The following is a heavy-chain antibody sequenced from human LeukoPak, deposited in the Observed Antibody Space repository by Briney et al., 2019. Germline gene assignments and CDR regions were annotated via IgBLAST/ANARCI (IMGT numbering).Heavy chain of an antibody. Sequence: GGSLRLSCAASGFTFSNAWMSWVRQAPGKGLEWLGRIGSKTDGGTTDYAASVKGRFTISRDDSKNTLYLQMNSLKTEDTAVYYCATYRFYYDSSGFDYWGQGTPVTVSS. V-gene: IGHV3-15*04. CDR2: IGSKTDGGTT. CDR1: GFTFSNAW. D-gene: IGHD3-22*01. J-gene: IGHJ4*02. CDR3: ATYRFYYDSSGFDY.